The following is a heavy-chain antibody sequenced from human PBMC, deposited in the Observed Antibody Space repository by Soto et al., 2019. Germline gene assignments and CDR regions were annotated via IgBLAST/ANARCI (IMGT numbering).Heavy chain of an antibody. CDR1: GFTISGKKY. Sequence: PGGSLRLSCASFGFTISGKKYVAWVRQAPGKGLEWVSALYDLDGSFYAASVKGRFTTSSDSSKTTVYLQMNDLRPDDTAVYYCATWNEREHADDVWGQGPTVNVS. J-gene: IGHJ3*01. CDR2: LYDLDGS. CDR3: ATWNEREHADDV. V-gene: IGHV3-53*01. D-gene: IGHD1-1*01.